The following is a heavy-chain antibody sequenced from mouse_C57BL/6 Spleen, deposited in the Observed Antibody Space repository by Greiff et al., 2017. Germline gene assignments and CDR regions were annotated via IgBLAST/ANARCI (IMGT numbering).Heavy chain of an antibody. CDR2: INPNYGTT. CDR1: GYSFTDYN. V-gene: IGHV1-39*01. CDR3: ATFITTVVALPYYAMDY. D-gene: IGHD1-1*01. Sequence: VQLQQSGPELVKPGASVKISCKASGYSFTDYNMNWVKQSNGKSLEWIGVINPNYGTTIYNQKFKGKATLTVDQSSSTAYMQLNSLTSEDSAVYYCATFITTVVALPYYAMDYWGQGTSVTVSS. J-gene: IGHJ4*01.